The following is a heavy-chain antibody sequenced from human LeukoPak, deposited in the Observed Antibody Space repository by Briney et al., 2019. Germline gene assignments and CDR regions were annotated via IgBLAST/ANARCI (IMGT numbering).Heavy chain of an antibody. CDR1: GGSISSYY. D-gene: IGHD3-10*01. V-gene: IGHV4-59*01. CDR3: ARGNYYGSGSYWTSYYYYMDV. Sequence: SETLSLTCSVSGGSISSYYWSWIRQPPGKGLEWIGYIYHSGSTNYNPSLKSRVTISVDTSKNQFSLKLSSVTAADTAVYYCARGNYYGSGSYWTSYYYYMDVWGKGTTVTVSS. J-gene: IGHJ6*03. CDR2: IYHSGST.